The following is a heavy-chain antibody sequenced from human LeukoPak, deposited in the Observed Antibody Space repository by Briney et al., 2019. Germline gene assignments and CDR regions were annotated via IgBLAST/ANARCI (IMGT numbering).Heavy chain of an antibody. Sequence: GGSLRLSCAASGFTFSDYTMQWVRQAPGKGLEWVALMPPDGSYQHYADSLKGRFTISRDNLKNTLYLQMNSLRLEDTAVYCVRGLHGRSWYGAHWGQGTLLSVSS. CDR2: MPPDGSYQ. J-gene: IGHJ4*02. V-gene: IGHV3-30*17. D-gene: IGHD6-13*01. CDR3: RGLHGRSWYGAH. CDR1: GFTFSDYT.